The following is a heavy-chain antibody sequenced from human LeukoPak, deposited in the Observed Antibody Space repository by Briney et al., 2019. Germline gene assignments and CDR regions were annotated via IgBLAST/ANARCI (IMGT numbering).Heavy chain of an antibody. J-gene: IGHJ4*02. D-gene: IGHD3-22*01. CDR3: ARVTGYIVEDYFDY. Sequence: SETLSLACSVSGGSISSYYWSWIRQPPGKGLEWIGYIYYSGSTNYNPSLKSRVTISVDTSKNQFSLRLSSVTAADTAVYYCARVTGYIVEDYFDYWGQGTLVTVSS. CDR1: GGSISSYY. CDR2: IYYSGST. V-gene: IGHV4-59*01.